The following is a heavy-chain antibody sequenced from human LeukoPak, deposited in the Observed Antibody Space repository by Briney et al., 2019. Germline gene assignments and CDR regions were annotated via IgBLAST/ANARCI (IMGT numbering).Heavy chain of an antibody. Sequence: SETLSLTCTVSGGSISSSSYYWGWIRQPPGKGLEWIGEIYHSGSSNYNPSLKSRVTISVDKSNNQFSLKLSSVTAADTAVYYCARDVGARLPGYWGQGTLVTVSS. CDR3: ARDVGARLPGY. D-gene: IGHD6-6*01. CDR1: GGSISSSSYY. J-gene: IGHJ4*02. CDR2: IYHSGSS. V-gene: IGHV4-39*07.